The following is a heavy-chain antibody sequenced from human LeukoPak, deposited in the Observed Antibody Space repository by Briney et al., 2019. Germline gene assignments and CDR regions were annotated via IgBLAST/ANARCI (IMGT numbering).Heavy chain of an antibody. D-gene: IGHD3-3*01. CDR2: ISAYNGNT. CDR3: ARDVGWSGDYYYYGMDV. CDR1: GYTFISYG. Sequence: ASVKVSCKASGYTFISYGISWVRQAPGQGLEWMGWISAYNGNTNYAQKLQGRVTMTTDTSTSTAYMELRSLRSDDTAVYYCARDVGWSGDYYYYGMDVWGQGTTVTVSS. J-gene: IGHJ6*02. V-gene: IGHV1-18*01.